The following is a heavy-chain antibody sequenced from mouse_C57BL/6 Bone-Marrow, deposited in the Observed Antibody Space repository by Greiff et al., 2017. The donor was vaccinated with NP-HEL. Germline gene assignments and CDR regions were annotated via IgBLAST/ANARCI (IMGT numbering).Heavy chain of an antibody. Sequence: QVHVKQSGPGLVQPSQSLSITCTVSGFSLTSYGVHWVRQSPGKGLEWLGVIWSGGSTDYNAAFISRLSISKDNSKSQVFFKMNSLQADDTAIYYSTIYYDSPGAMDYWGQGTSVTVSS. V-gene: IGHV2-2*01. CDR3: TIYYDSPGAMDY. J-gene: IGHJ4*01. CDR1: GFSLTSYG. D-gene: IGHD2-4*01. CDR2: IWSGGST.